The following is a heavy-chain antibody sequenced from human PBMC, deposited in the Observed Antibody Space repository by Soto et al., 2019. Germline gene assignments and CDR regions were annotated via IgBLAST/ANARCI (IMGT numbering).Heavy chain of an antibody. CDR1: GGSISSSSYYW. J-gene: IGHJ4*02. CDR3: ASRDPGTSVDY. D-gene: IGHD1-7*01. Sequence: SETVSLTCTVSGGSISSSSYYWWTWVRQPPGQGLEWIGEIYRTGSTNYNPSLKSRVTISLDKSENQFSLKVTSLTAADTAVYYCASRDPGTSVDYWGQGTLVTVSS. V-gene: IGHV4-4*02. CDR2: IYRTGST.